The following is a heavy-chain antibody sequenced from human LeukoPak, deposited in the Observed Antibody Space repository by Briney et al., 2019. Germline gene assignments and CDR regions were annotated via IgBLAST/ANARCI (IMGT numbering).Heavy chain of an antibody. V-gene: IGHV5-10-1*01. D-gene: IGHD6-19*01. CDR1: GYSFTSYW. CDR2: IDPSDSYT. J-gene: IGHJ5*02. CDR3: ARLSVRGAVAGNWFDP. Sequence: GESLRIPCKGSGYSFTSYWISWVRQMPGKGLEWMGRIDPSDSYTNYSPSFQGHVTISADKSISTAYLQWSSLKASDTAMYYCARLSVRGAVAGNWFDPWGQGTLVTVSS.